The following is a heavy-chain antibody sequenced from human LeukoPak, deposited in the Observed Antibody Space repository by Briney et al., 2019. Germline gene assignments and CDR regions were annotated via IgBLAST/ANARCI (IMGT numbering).Heavy chain of an antibody. J-gene: IGHJ4*02. D-gene: IGHD5-12*01. V-gene: IGHV3-23*01. CDR2: ISGSGGST. CDR1: GFTFSTSA. CDR3: ARGPSGYHNT. Sequence: GGPLRLSCATSGFTFSTSAMNWVRQAPGKGLEWVSAISGSGGSTYYADSVKGRFTISRDNSKNTLYLQMNSLRAEDTAVYYCARGPSGYHNTGGQGTLVTVSS.